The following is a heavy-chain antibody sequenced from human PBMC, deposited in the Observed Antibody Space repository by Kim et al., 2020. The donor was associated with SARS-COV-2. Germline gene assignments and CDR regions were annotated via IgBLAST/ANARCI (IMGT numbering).Heavy chain of an antibody. J-gene: IGHJ4*02. V-gene: IGHV4-31*03. Sequence: SETLSLTCTVSGGSISSGGYYWSWIRQHPGKGLEWIGYIYYSGSTYYNPSLKSRVTISVDTSKNQFSLKLSSVTAADTAVYYCARQSHYYGSSGYYDYWGQGTLVTVSS. CDR3: ARQSHYYGSSGYYDY. CDR1: GGSISSGGYY. D-gene: IGHD3-22*01. CDR2: IYYSGST.